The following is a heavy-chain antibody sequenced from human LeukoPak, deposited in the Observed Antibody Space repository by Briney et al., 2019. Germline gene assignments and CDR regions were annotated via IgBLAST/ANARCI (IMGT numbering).Heavy chain of an antibody. CDR2: INHSGST. D-gene: IGHD5-24*01. CDR1: GGSFSGYY. CDR3: ARETLRDGSFDF. V-gene: IGHV4-34*01. Sequence: PSETLSLTCAVYGGSFSGYYWSWIRQPPGKGLEWIGEINHSGSTNYNPSLKSRVTISRDTSKNQFSLELTSVTAADTAVYFCARETLRDGSFDFWGQGTLATVS. J-gene: IGHJ4*02.